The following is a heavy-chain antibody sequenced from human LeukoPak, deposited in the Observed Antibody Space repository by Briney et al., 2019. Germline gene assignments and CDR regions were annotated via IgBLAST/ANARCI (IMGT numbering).Heavy chain of an antibody. CDR2: ISSSRSYI. CDR1: GFTFSSYS. Sequence: GGSLRLSCAASGFTFSSYSMNWVRQAPGKGLEWVSFISSSRSYIYYADSVKGRFTISRDNAKNSLYLQMNSLRAEDTAVYYCARDRDWSVLYDASDIWGQGTMVTVSS. D-gene: IGHD3/OR15-3a*01. CDR3: ARDRDWSVLYDASDI. J-gene: IGHJ3*02. V-gene: IGHV3-21*01.